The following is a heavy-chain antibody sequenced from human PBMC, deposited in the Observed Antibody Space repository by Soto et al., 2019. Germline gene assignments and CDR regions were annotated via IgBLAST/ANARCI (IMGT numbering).Heavy chain of an antibody. J-gene: IGHJ5*02. CDR2: ISAYNGNT. CDR1: GYTFTSYG. Sequence: GASVKVSCKASGYTFTSYGISWVRQAPGQGLEWMGWISAYNGNTNYAQKLQGRVTMTTDTSTSTAYMELRSLRSDDTAVYYCARVQQWLAVGDWFDPWGQGTLVTISS. CDR3: ARVQQWLAVGDWFDP. D-gene: IGHD6-19*01. V-gene: IGHV1-18*01.